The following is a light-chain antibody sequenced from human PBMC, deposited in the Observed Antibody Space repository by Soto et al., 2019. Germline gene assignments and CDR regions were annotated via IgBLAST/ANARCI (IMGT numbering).Light chain of an antibody. CDR1: QSISSW. CDR2: DAS. Sequence: DIQMTQSPSTLSASVGDRVTITCRASQSISSWLAWYQQKPGKAPKLLIYDASSLESGVPSRISGSGSGTEFTLTISRLAPEEFAVYYCQQYGSSPSFGGGTKVDIK. V-gene: IGKV1-5*01. CDR3: QQYGSSPS. J-gene: IGKJ4*01.